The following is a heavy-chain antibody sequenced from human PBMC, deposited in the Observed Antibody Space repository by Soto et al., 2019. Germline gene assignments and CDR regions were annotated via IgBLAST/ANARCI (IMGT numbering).Heavy chain of an antibody. CDR1: GFTFSSYA. Sequence: QVQLVESGGGVVQPGRSLRLSCAASGFTFSSYAMHWVRQAPGKGLEWVAVISYDGSNKYYADSVKGRFTISRDNSKNTLYLQMNSLRAEDTAVYYCARQPQWPRLIPNYYYYGMDVWGQGTTVTVSS. CDR3: ARQPQWPRLIPNYYYYGMDV. J-gene: IGHJ6*02. CDR2: ISYDGSNK. V-gene: IGHV3-30-3*01. D-gene: IGHD6-19*01.